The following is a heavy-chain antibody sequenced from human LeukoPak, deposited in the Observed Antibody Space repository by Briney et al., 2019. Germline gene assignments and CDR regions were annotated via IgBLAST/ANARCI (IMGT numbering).Heavy chain of an antibody. V-gene: IGHV4-59*01. CDR1: GGSISSYY. CDR3: AREEGSREPFDY. Sequence: SETLSLTCTVSGGSISSYYWSWIRQPPGKGLEWIGYIYYSGSTNYNPSLKSRVTISVDTSKNQFSLKLSSVTAADTAVYYCAREEGSREPFDYWGQGTLVTVPS. J-gene: IGHJ4*02. D-gene: IGHD1-14*01. CDR2: IYYSGST.